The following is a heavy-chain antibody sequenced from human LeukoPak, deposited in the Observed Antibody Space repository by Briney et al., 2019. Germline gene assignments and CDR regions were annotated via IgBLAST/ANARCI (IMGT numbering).Heavy chain of an antibody. V-gene: IGHV3-7*01. J-gene: IGHJ4*02. Sequence: ETLSLTCTVSGGSISSYYWSWVRQSPGKGLEWVANIKQDGSEKYYVDSVKGRFTISRDNAKNSLYLQMNSLRAEDTAVYYCAREEYYGSGGSYFDYWGQGTLVTVSS. CDR1: GGSISSYY. CDR2: IKQDGSEK. D-gene: IGHD3-10*01. CDR3: AREEYYGSGGSYFDY.